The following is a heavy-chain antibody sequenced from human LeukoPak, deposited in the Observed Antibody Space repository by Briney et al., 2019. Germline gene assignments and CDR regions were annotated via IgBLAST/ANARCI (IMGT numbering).Heavy chain of an antibody. Sequence: ASVKVSCKASGYTFTGYYMHWVRRAPGQGLEWMGWINPNSGGTNYAQKFQGRVTMTRDTSISTAYMELSRLRSDDTAVYYCARDRLAARGTFDYWGQGTLVTVSS. CDR1: GYTFTGYY. CDR3: ARDRLAARGTFDY. J-gene: IGHJ4*02. CDR2: INPNSGGT. V-gene: IGHV1-2*02. D-gene: IGHD6-6*01.